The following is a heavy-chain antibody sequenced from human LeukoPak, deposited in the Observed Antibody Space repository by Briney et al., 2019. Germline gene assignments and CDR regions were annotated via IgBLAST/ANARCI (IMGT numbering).Heavy chain of an antibody. J-gene: IGHJ4*02. D-gene: IGHD2-15*01. Sequence: GGSLRLSCAASGFTFSGYLMSWVRQAPGKGLEWVATIKQDASEKTYVDSVEGRFTSSRDNAKSSLFLQMDSLRAEDTAVYYCARFGMDAAIDYWGQGTLVTVSS. V-gene: IGHV3-7*01. CDR3: ARFGMDAAIDY. CDR1: GFTFSGYL. CDR2: IKQDASEK.